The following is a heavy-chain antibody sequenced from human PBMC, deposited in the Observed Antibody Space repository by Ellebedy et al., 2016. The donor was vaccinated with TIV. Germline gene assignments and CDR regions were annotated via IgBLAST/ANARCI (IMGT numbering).Heavy chain of an antibody. CDR2: IKQDGSEK. D-gene: IGHD6-13*01. J-gene: IGHJ4*02. CDR1: GFTFSSYW. CDR3: AGSSSWYPSADY. Sequence: GESLKISXAASGFTFSSYWMSWVRPAPGKGLEWVANIKQDGSEKFYVDSVKGRFTISRDNAKNSLYLQMNSLRAEDTAVYYCAGSSSWYPSADYWGQGTLATVSS. V-gene: IGHV3-7*01.